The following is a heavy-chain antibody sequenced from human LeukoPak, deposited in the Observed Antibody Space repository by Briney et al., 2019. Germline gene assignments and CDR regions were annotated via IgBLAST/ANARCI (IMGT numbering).Heavy chain of an antibody. J-gene: IGHJ4*02. Sequence: SETLSLTCTVSGGSISSSSYYWGWIRQPPGKGLEWIGSIYYSGSTYYNPSLKSRVTISVDTSKDQFSLKLSSVTAADTAVYYCARASITMISLDWGQGTLVTVSS. CDR3: ARASITMISLD. D-gene: IGHD3-22*01. CDR1: GGSISSSSYY. CDR2: IYYSGST. V-gene: IGHV4-39*01.